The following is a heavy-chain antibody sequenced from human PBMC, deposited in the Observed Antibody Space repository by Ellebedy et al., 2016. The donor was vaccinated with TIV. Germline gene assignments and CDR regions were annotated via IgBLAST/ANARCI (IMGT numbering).Heavy chain of an antibody. CDR1: GFTFSNFA. V-gene: IGHV3-30-3*01. J-gene: IGHJ6*02. D-gene: IGHD2-21*01. CDR3: ARGPPYMDNYYGMDV. Sequence: PGGSLRLSCAASGFTFSNFAFHWVRQAPGKGLEWVALISYDETNRNFAASVKGRFTVSRDNSKNAVYLQMNSLGPEDTAVYFCARGPPYMDNYYGMDVWGQGTTVIVSS. CDR2: ISYDETNR.